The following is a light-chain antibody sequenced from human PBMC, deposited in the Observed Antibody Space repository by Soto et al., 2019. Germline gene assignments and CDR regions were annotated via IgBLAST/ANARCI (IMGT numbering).Light chain of an antibody. J-gene: IGKJ4*01. CDR3: QQLNVNRPLT. V-gene: IGKV1-9*01. Sequence: DIQLTQSPSFLSASVGDRVTITCRASQAISSYLAWYQQKPGKAPRLLIYGAFTLQSGVPSRFRGSGSGAEFTLTISSLQPEDFATYFCQQLNVNRPLTFGGGTKVDIK. CDR1: QAISSY. CDR2: GAF.